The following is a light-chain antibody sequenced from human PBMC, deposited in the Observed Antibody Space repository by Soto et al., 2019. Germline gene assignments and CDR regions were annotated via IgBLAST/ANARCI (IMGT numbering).Light chain of an antibody. J-gene: IGKJ2*01. Sequence: EIVLTQSPGTLSLSPGERATLSCRASQSLTTTYLAWYQQKPGQVPRLLLYGASSTAAGIPDRFSGSGSGTDFTITISRLEPEDFAVYYCQQYESSPPSYTFGQGTKLEIK. CDR2: GAS. V-gene: IGKV3-20*01. CDR3: QQYESSPPSYT. CDR1: QSLTTTY.